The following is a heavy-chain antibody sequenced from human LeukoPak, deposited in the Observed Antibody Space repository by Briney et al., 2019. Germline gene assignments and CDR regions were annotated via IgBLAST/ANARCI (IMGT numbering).Heavy chain of an antibody. CDR3: ARGSTIFGVVIPSYYFDY. V-gene: IGHV3-21*06. CDR2: ISSSSSDI. J-gene: IGHJ4*02. D-gene: IGHD3-3*01. Sequence: GGSLRLSCAASGFTFSSYSMNWVRQAPGKGLEWVSSISSSSSDIYYADPVKGRFTISRDNAKNSLYLQMNSLRAEDTAVYYCARGSTIFGVVIPSYYFDYWGQGTLVTVSS. CDR1: GFTFSSYS.